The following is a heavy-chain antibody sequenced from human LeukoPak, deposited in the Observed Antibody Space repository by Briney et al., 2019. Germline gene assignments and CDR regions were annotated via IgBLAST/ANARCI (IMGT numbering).Heavy chain of an antibody. J-gene: IGHJ1*01. CDR2: ISYDGINK. Sequence: GRSLRLSCAASGFTFSSYAMHWVRQAPGKGLEWVALISYDGINKYYADAVKGRFTISSDNSKNTLFLQMNSLRAEDTAVYYCARGYYSDVSAYYYSYFHHWGQGTLVTVSS. D-gene: IGHD3-22*01. CDR1: GFTFSSYA. CDR3: ARGYYSDVSAYYYSYFHH. V-gene: IGHV3-30-3*01.